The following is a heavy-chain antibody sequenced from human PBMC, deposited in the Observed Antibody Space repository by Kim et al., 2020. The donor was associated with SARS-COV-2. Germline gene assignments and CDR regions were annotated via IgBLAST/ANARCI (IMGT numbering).Heavy chain of an antibody. CDR2: MNPNSGNT. J-gene: IGHJ4*02. V-gene: IGHV1-8*01. Sequence: ASVKVSCKASGYTFTSYDINWVRQATGQGLEWMGWMNPNSGNTGKAQKFQGRVTMTRNTSISTAYMELSSLRSEDTAVYYCAIAPILDCSSTSCPTPDYWGQGTLVTVSS. D-gene: IGHD2-2*01. CDR1: GYTFTSYD. CDR3: AIAPILDCSSTSCPTPDY.